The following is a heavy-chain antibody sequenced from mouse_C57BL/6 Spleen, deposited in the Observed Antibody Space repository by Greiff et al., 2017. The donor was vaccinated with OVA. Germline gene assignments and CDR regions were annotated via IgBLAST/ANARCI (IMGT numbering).Heavy chain of an antibody. Sequence: EVQLVESGAELVRPGASVKLSCTASGFNIKDDYMHWVKQRPEQGLEWIGWIDPENGDTEYASKFQGKATITADTSSNTAYLQLSSLTSEDTAVYYCTTPMVTTGRFAYWGKGTLVTVSA. D-gene: IGHD2-2*01. J-gene: IGHJ3*01. CDR1: GFNIKDDY. V-gene: IGHV14-4*01. CDR3: TTPMVTTGRFAY. CDR2: IDPENGDT.